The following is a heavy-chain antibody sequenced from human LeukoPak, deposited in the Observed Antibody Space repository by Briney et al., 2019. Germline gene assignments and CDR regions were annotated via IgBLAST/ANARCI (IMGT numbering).Heavy chain of an antibody. CDR2: INPNSGGT. CDR1: GYTFTGYF. CDR3: ARDVTAGAVLYLFDY. Sequence: GASVNVSCKASGYTFTGYFMHWVRQAPGQGLEWMGWINPNSGGTKYAQKFQGRVTMTRDTSISTAYMDLSSLRSDDTAVYYCARDVTAGAVLYLFDYWGQGTVVTVS. V-gene: IGHV1-2*02. J-gene: IGHJ4*02. D-gene: IGHD2/OR15-2a*01.